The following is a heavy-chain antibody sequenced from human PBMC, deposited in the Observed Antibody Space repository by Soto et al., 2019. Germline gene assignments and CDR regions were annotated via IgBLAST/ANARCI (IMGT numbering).Heavy chain of an antibody. Sequence: EVQLLESGGGLVQPGGSLRLSCAASGFTFSSYAMSWVRQAPGKGLEWVSAISGSGGSTYYADSVKGRFTISRDNSKNTLYLQMNSLRAEDTAVYYCANDDDYGSGSYQDWGQGTLVTVSS. V-gene: IGHV3-23*01. CDR2: ISGSGGST. J-gene: IGHJ4*02. D-gene: IGHD3-10*01. CDR1: GFTFSSYA. CDR3: ANDDDYGSGSYQD.